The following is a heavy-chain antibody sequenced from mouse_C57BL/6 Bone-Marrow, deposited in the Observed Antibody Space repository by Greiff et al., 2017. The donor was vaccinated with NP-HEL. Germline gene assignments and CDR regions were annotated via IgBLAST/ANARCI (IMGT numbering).Heavy chain of an antibody. CDR3: ARHGRYYAMDY. CDR1: GFTFSSYG. CDR2: ISSGGSYT. V-gene: IGHV5-6*01. Sequence: EVMLVESGGDLVKPGGSQKLSCAASGFTFSSYGMSWVRQTPDKRLEWVATISSGGSYTYYPDSVKGRFTISRDNAKNTLYLQMSSLKSEDTAMYYCARHGRYYAMDYWGQGTSVTVSS. J-gene: IGHJ4*01.